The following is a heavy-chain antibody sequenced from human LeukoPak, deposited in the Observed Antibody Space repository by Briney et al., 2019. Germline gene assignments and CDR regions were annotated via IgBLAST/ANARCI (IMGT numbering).Heavy chain of an antibody. CDR2: IHWDGDTK. Sequence: PGGSLRLSCAASGFTFDDYGMSWVRQRPGKALEWVSAIHWDGDTKLYTESVRGRFTISRDNAKNSLYLQMNSLRDEDTALYYCATDSSRDLPHMWGRGTGVSVSS. CDR3: ATDSSRDLPHM. V-gene: IGHV3-20*04. J-gene: IGHJ4*02. CDR1: GFTFDDYG. D-gene: IGHD6-6*01.